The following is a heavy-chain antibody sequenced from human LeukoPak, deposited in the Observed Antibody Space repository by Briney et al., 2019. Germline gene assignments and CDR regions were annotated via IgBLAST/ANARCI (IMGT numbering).Heavy chain of an antibody. V-gene: IGHV3-11*04. CDR3: ARYWGNYYYYGMDV. CDR1: GFTFNDYY. J-gene: IGHJ6*02. CDR2: LSGSGGST. Sequence: GGSLRLSCAASGFTFNDYYMSWIRQAPGKGLEWVSALSGSGGSTYYADSVKGRFTISRDNAKNSLYLQMNSLRAEDTAVYYCARYWGNYYYYGMDVWGQGTTVTVSS. D-gene: IGHD7-27*01.